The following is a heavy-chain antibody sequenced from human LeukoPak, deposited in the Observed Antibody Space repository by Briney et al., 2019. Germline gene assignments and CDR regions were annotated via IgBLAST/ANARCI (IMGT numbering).Heavy chain of an antibody. CDR1: GGSISSYY. CDR3: AREGYYDSSGYPTFDY. V-gene: IGHV4-59*01. D-gene: IGHD3-22*01. CDR2: IYYSGST. Sequence: PSETLSLTCTVSGGSISSYYWSWIRQPPGKGLEWTGYIYYSGSTNYNPSLKSRVTISVDTSKNQFSLKLSSVTAADTAVYYCAREGYYDSSGYPTFDYWGQGTLVTVSS. J-gene: IGHJ4*02.